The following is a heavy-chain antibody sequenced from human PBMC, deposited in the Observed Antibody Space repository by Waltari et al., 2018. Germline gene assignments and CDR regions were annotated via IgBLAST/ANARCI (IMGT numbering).Heavy chain of an antibody. Sequence: QVQLVQSGAEVKKSGASVKVSCKASGYTFTAYYMNWVGQAPGQGLEWVGRINLNSDTKDFAPKFQGRVTMTRDTSISTAYMELSGLRSDDTALYYCARDRYDILTGYYDGKTFDYWGQGTLVTVSS. J-gene: IGHJ4*02. CDR1: GYTFTAYY. CDR3: ARDRYDILTGYYDGKTFDY. V-gene: IGHV1-2*02. D-gene: IGHD3-9*01. CDR2: INLNSDTK.